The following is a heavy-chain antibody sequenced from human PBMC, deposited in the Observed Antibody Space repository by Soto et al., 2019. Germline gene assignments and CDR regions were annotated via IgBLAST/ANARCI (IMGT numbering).Heavy chain of an antibody. CDR1: GYTFTTYD. CDR3: ARGYCAEDIFYYFDC. V-gene: IGHV1-18*01. D-gene: IGHD2-15*01. CDR2: ISTFNGDT. J-gene: IGHJ4*02. Sequence: QVQLVQSGPEVKKPGASVKVSCETSGYTFTTYDINWVRQAPGQGLEWMGWISTFNGDTKYEEKLQDRVTMTTDTVTATAYMELRSLGSADTAVYYFARGYCAEDIFYYFDCWGKGTLVTVSS.